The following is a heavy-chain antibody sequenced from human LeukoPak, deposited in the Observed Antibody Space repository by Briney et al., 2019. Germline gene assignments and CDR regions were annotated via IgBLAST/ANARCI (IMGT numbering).Heavy chain of an antibody. Sequence: SGTLSLTCAVSGGSISSSNWWSWVRQPPGKGLEWIGEIYHSGSTNYNPSLKSRVTISVDKSKNQFSLKLSSVTAADTAVYYCARDRSWNYEEVPFDYWGQGTLVTVSS. CDR2: IYHSGST. V-gene: IGHV4-4*02. CDR1: GGSISSSNW. CDR3: ARDRSWNYEEVPFDY. J-gene: IGHJ4*02. D-gene: IGHD1-7*01.